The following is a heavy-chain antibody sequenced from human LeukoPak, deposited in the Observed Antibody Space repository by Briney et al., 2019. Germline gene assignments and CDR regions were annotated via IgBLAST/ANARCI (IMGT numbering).Heavy chain of an antibody. J-gene: IGHJ4*02. V-gene: IGHV4-59*01. D-gene: IGHD2-15*01. CDR1: GGSIRSYY. CDR2: IYYSGST. CDR3: ARDCRASSCSNL. Sequence: PSETLSLICSVSGGSIRSYYWSWIRQPPGKGLEWIGYIYYSGSTNYNPPLKSRVPISVDPSKNQFSLKLSSVTAADTAVYYCARDCRASSCSNLWGQGTLVTVSS.